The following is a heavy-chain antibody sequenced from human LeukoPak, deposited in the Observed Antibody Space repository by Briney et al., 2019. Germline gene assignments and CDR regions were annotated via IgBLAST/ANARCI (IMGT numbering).Heavy chain of an antibody. CDR1: EFTFSDYY. V-gene: IGHV3-11*04. J-gene: IGHJ4*02. Sequence: GGSLRLSCAASEFTFSDYYMSWIRQAPGKWLEWVSYISSSGSTIYYADSVKGRFTISRDNAKNSLYLQMNSLRAEDTAVYYCARDPTEMATAYFDYWGQGTLVTVSS. CDR2: ISSSGSTI. CDR3: ARDPTEMATAYFDY. D-gene: IGHD5-24*01.